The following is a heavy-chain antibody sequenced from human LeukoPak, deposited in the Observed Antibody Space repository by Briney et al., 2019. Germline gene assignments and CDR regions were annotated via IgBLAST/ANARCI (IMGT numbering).Heavy chain of an antibody. D-gene: IGHD1-7*01. V-gene: IGHV3-33*01. CDR1: GFTFSSFG. Sequence: PGSSLRLSCAASGFTFSSFGMHWVRQSPDKGLEWVAGIWYDASNKYYADSGKGRFTIYRDNSKNTLYLQMNSVRGDDTAVYYCVRGVGVSRFNYLVPWGEGTLVLVSS. J-gene: IGHJ5*02. CDR3: VRGVGVSRFNYLVP. CDR2: IWYDASNK.